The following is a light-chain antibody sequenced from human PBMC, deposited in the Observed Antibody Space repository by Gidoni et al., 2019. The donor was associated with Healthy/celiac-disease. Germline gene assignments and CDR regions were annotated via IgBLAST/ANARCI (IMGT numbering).Light chain of an antibody. CDR2: DAS. CDR3: QHYNSYSPPYT. J-gene: IGKJ2*01. CDR1: QSISSC. Sequence: DIQMTPSPAPLSASVGDRVTMPFRAIQSISSCLAWYQQKPGIAPMLLIYDASNLESGVPSRFSGSGSGTEFTLTISSLQPDDFATYYCQHYNSYSPPYTFGQGTKLEIK. V-gene: IGKV1-5*01.